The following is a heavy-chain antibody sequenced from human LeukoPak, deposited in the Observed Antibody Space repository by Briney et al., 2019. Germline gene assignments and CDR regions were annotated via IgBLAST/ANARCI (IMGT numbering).Heavy chain of an antibody. CDR1: GGSISSSSYY. CDR3: AREGFGMVRGVIGGYYYYYMDV. Sequence: PSETLSLTCTVSGGSISSSSYYWGWIRQPPGKGLEWIGSIYYSGSTYYNPPLKSRVTISVDTSKNQFSLKLSSVTAADTAVYYCAREGFGMVRGVIGGYYYYYMDVWGKGTTVTVSS. CDR2: IYYSGST. J-gene: IGHJ6*03. D-gene: IGHD3-10*01. V-gene: IGHV4-39*07.